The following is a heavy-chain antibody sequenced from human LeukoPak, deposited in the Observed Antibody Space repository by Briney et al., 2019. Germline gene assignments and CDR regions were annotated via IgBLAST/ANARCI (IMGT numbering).Heavy chain of an antibody. D-gene: IGHD2-15*01. V-gene: IGHV1-46*03. CDR3: TREGGCSGGSCYRFDP. J-gene: IGHJ5*02. Sequence: PGASVKVSCKTSGYTFTSYYMHWVRQAPGQGLEWMGAIAPSDGGTNYAQKFQGRVTMTRDTSTSTVYMDLSSLRSEDTAVYYCTREGGCSGGSCYRFDPWGQGALVTVSS. CDR1: GYTFTSYY. CDR2: IAPSDGGT.